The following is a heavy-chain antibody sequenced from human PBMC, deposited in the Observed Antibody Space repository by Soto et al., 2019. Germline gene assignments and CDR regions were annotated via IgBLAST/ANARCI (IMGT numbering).Heavy chain of an antibody. D-gene: IGHD6-19*01. V-gene: IGHV4-34*01. Sequence: QVQLQQWGAGLLKPSETLSLTCAVYGGSFSGYYWSWIRQPPGKGLAWIGEINHSGRTNYNPSLKSRVTIAVDTSKNQCALKLSSVTAADTAVYYCARGSDSSGWYNWFDPWGQGTLVTVAS. CDR3: ARGSDSSGWYNWFDP. CDR1: GGSFSGYY. CDR2: INHSGRT. J-gene: IGHJ5*02.